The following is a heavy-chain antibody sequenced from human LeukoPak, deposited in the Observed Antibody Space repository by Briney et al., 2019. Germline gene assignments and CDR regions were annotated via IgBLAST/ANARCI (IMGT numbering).Heavy chain of an antibody. CDR1: GYTFTGYY. J-gene: IGHJ4*02. V-gene: IGHV1-2*02. D-gene: IGHD5-12*01. CDR2: INPISGVT. Sequence: ASVKVSCKASGYTFTGYYMHWVRQAPGQGLEWMGWINPISGVTNFAQNFLGRVSMSRDTSIRTAYLDMYSLTFDDTAVFYCARGGYSGFDPFDYWGQGTLVTGSS. CDR3: ARGGYSGFDPFDY.